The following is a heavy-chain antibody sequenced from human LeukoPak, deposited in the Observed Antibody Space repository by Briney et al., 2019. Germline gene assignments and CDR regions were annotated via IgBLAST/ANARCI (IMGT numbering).Heavy chain of an antibody. CDR1: GYTFTDYY. CDR2: INPNSGGT. CDR3: ARGDYYGSSGYSLYAFDI. V-gene: IGHV1-2*02. J-gene: IGHJ3*02. D-gene: IGHD3-22*01. Sequence: ASVKVSCKASGYTFTDYYMHWVRQAPGQGLEWMGWINPNSGGTNYAQKFQGRVTMTRDTSISTAYMELSRLRSDDTAVYYCARGDYYGSSGYSLYAFDIWGQGTMVTVSS.